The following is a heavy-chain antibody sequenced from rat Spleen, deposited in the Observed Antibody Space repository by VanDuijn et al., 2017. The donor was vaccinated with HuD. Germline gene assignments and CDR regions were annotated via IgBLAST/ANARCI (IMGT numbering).Heavy chain of an antibody. J-gene: IGHJ2*01. CDR2: ISYDGSTT. Sequence: EVQLVESGGGLVQPGRSLKLSCGVSGFTLSDYYMAWVRQAPTKGLEWVATISYDGSTTYYRDSVKGRFTISRDNAKSSLYLQMDSLRSEDTATYYCTTDGYYDYWGQGVTVTVSS. V-gene: IGHV5-20*01. CDR1: GFTLSDYY. CDR3: TTDGYYDY.